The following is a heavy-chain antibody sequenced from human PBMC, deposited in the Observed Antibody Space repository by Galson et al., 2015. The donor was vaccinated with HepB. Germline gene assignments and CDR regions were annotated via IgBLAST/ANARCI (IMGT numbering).Heavy chain of an antibody. CDR2: ISYDGSNK. V-gene: IGHV3-30*18. CDR1: GFTFSSYG. D-gene: IGHD6-13*01. Sequence: SLRLSCAASGFTFSSYGMHWVRQAPGKGLEWVAVISYDGSNKYYADSVKGRFTISRDNSKNTLYLQMNSLRAEDTAVYYCAKSSSSWYFDLWGRGTLVTVSS. CDR3: AKSSSSWYFDL. J-gene: IGHJ2*01.